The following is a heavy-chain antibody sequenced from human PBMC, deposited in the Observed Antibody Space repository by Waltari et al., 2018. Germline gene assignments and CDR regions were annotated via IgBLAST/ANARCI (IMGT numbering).Heavy chain of an antibody. CDR2: MNPNSGNT. CDR3: ARVGGRIVGATWD. D-gene: IGHD1-26*01. V-gene: IGHV1-8*01. Sequence: QVQLVQSGAEVKKPGASVKVSFKASESPFTSYDINWLHRATGQGLEWMGWMNPNSGNTGYAQKFQGRVTMTRNTSISTAYMELSSLRSEDTAVYYCARVGGRIVGATWDWGQGTLVTVSS. CDR1: ESPFTSYD. J-gene: IGHJ4*02.